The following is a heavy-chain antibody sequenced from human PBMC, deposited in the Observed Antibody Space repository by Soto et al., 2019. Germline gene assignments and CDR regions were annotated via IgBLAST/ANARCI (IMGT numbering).Heavy chain of an antibody. J-gene: IGHJ4*02. CDR2: ISYDGSNE. CDR1: GFTFSSYG. CDR3: AKVASGTYAAEGFDS. D-gene: IGHD1-26*01. V-gene: IGHV3-30*18. Sequence: PGGSLRLSCAASGFTFSSYGMHWVRQAPGKGLEWVALISYDGSNEYYTDSVKGRFTISRDNSKNTLYLQMNSLRAEDTAVYYCAKVASGTYAAEGFDSWGQGTLVTVSS.